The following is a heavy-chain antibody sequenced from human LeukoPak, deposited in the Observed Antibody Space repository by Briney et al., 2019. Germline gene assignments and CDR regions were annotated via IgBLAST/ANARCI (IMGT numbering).Heavy chain of an antibody. J-gene: IGHJ4*02. Sequence: GGSLRLSCAASGSTFSGYAMSWVRQAPGKGLEWVSAISGSGGSTYYADSVKGRFTISRDNSKNTLYLQMNSLRAEDTAVYYCARSWIQLWLLGYWGQGTLVTVSS. CDR1: GSTFSGYA. D-gene: IGHD5-18*01. V-gene: IGHV3-23*01. CDR3: ARSWIQLWLLGY. CDR2: ISGSGGST.